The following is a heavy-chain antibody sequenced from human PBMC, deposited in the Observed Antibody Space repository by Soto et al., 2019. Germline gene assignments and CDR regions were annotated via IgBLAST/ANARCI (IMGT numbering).Heavy chain of an antibody. CDR3: ARESEVDSSGYYYGLRYYFDY. V-gene: IGHV3-30-3*01. CDR2: ISYDGSNK. CDR1: GFTFSSYA. D-gene: IGHD3-22*01. J-gene: IGHJ4*02. Sequence: QVQLVESGGGVVQPGRSLRLSCAASGFTFSSYAMHWVRQAPGKGLEWVAVISYDGSNKYYADSVKGRFTISRDNSKNTLYLQMNSLRAEDTAVYYCARESEVDSSGYYYGLRYYFDYWGQGTLVTVSS.